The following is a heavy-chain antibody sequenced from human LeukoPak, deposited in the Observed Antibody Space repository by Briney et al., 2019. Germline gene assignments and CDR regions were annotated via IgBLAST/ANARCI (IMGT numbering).Heavy chain of an antibody. D-gene: IGHD1-26*01. V-gene: IGHV4-38-2*02. CDR2: IYHSGRT. J-gene: IGHJ4*02. CDR1: GYSISSGYY. Sequence: SETLSLTCTVSGYSISSGYYWGWIRQPPGKGLEWIGSIYHSGRTYYNASLQSRVTISIDTSKNQFSLRLNSVTAADTAMYYCAKSGGYGLIDYWGQGTRVTVSS. CDR3: AKSGGYGLIDY.